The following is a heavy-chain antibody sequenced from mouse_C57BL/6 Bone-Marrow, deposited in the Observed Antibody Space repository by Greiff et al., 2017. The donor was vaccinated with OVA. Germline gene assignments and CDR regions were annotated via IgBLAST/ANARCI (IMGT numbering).Heavy chain of an antibody. CDR1: GFTFSSYG. Sequence: EVQLVESGGDLVKPGGSLKLTCAASGFTFSSYGMSWVRQTPDKRLEWVATISSGGSYTYYPDSVKGRFTISRDNAKNTLYLQMSSLKSEDTAMYYCARYYYGNYDWYFDVWGTGTTVTVS. CDR3: ARYYYGNYDWYFDV. CDR2: ISSGGSYT. J-gene: IGHJ1*03. D-gene: IGHD2-1*01. V-gene: IGHV5-6*01.